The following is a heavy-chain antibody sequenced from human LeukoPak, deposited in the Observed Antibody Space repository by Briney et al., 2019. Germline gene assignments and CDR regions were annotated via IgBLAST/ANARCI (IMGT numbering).Heavy chain of an antibody. CDR1: GFPFNTYW. J-gene: IGHJ5*02. D-gene: IGHD3-10*01. CDR2: KKEDGSLS. CDR3: ATEGTDGRGSFGWFDA. Sequence: RGGSLTLSCVASGFPFNTYWMTWLRQAPGKGLEWVANKKEDGSLSNFVDSGKGRFTISRDNAKNSVFLQLNSLRAEDTAVYYCATEGTDGRGSFGWFDAWRQGTLVTVSS. V-gene: IGHV3-7*01.